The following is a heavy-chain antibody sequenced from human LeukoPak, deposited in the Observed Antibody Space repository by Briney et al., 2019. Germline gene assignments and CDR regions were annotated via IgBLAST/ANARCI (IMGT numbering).Heavy chain of an antibody. CDR1: GGSISSYY. CDR2: IYYTGST. D-gene: IGHD6-19*01. J-gene: IGHJ4*02. Sequence: SETLSLTCTVSGGSISSYYWSWIRQPPGKGLEWMGWIYYTGSTNYNPSLKSRVTISVDTSKNQSSLKLRSVTAADTAVYYCATGRAYSSVDYWGQGPLVTVSS. CDR3: ATGRAYSSVDY. V-gene: IGHV4-59*01.